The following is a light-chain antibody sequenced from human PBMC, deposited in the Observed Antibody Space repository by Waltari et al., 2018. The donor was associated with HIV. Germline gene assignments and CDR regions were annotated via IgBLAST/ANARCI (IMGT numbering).Light chain of an antibody. CDR2: GAS. CDR3: HQYNEWPRT. Sequence: EIVMTQSPITLSLSPGERATLSCRASENIDTNLAWYQQTLGQAPRRLMYGASTRATGIPARFSGSGSGRDFTLTISSLQSEDFVVYYCHQYNEWPRTFGQGTKVEV. V-gene: IGKV3-15*01. CDR1: ENIDTN. J-gene: IGKJ1*01.